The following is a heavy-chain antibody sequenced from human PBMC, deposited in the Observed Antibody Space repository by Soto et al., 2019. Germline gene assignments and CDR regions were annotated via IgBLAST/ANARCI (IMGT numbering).Heavy chain of an antibody. V-gene: IGHV3-48*03. Sequence: PGGSLRLSCAASGFTFSSYEMNWVRQAPGKGLEWVSYISSSGSTIYYADSVKGRFTISRDNAKNSLYLQMNSLRAEDTAVYYCARDGYYYGSGSYSRTFDPWGQGTLVTVSS. CDR1: GFTFSSYE. CDR2: ISSSGSTI. D-gene: IGHD3-10*01. CDR3: ARDGYYYGSGSYSRTFDP. J-gene: IGHJ5*02.